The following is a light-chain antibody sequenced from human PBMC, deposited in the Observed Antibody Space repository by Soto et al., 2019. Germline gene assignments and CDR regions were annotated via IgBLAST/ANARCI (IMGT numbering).Light chain of an antibody. J-gene: IGKJ3*01. V-gene: IGKV3-15*01. CDR1: QSVSSN. Sequence: EIEMTQSPATLSVTPGERATLSCRASQSVSSNLAWYQQKPGQAPRLLIYGASTRATGIPARFSGSGSGTEFTLTISSLQSEDFAVYYCQQYNNWPPLIFGPGTKVDIK. CDR2: GAS. CDR3: QQYNNWPPLI.